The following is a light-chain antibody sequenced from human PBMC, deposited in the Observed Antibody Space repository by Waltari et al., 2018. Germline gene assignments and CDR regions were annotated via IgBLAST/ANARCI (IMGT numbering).Light chain of an antibody. CDR3: HQYDNLPPT. CDR2: DAS. V-gene: IGKV1-33*01. CDR1: QDISNY. J-gene: IGKJ3*01. Sequence: DIQMTQSPSPLSASVGDRVPITCQASQDISNYLIWYQQKPGKAPKLLIYDASNLETGVPSRFSGSGSGTDFTFTISGLQPEDIATYYCHQYDNLPPTFGPGTKVDIK.